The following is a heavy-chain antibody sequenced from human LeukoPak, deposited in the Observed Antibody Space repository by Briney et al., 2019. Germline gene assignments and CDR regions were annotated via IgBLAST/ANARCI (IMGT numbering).Heavy chain of an antibody. CDR3: AKDRGSSNWFDP. Sequence: GGSLRLSCAASGFTFSSYGMHWVRQAPGKGLEWVAFIRYDGSNKYYADSVKGRFTISRDNSKNTLYLQMNSLRAEDTAVYYCAKDRGSSNWFDPWGQGTLVTVSS. J-gene: IGHJ5*02. D-gene: IGHD2-15*01. V-gene: IGHV3-30*02. CDR2: IRYDGSNK. CDR1: GFTFSSYG.